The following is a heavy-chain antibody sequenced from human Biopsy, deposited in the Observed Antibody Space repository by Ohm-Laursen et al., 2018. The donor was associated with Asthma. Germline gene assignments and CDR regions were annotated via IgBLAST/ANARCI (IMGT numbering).Heavy chain of an antibody. Sequence: SSVKVSCKFLGDTFNNYAIGWVRQAPGQGLEWMGGLNPVFGTTTYPQKFQDRVTITADDSTSTAYMELSSLRSEDTAVYYCARKAGSCISWTCYSLDFWGQGTLVTVSS. D-gene: IGHD2-15*01. CDR2: LNPVFGTT. CDR3: ARKAGSCISWTCYSLDF. V-gene: IGHV1-69*01. CDR1: GDTFNNYA. J-gene: IGHJ4*02.